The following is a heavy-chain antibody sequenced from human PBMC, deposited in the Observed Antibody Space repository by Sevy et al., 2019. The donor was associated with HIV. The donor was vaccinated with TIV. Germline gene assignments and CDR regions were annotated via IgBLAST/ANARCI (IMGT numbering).Heavy chain of an antibody. J-gene: IGHJ4*02. CDR1: GFTFSTYW. V-gene: IGHV3-7*01. D-gene: IGHD3-16*01. CDR2: IKQDGTDK. Sequence: GGSLRLSCAASGFTFSTYWMTWVRQAPGKGLEWVANIKQDGTDKYYVDSVKGRFTVSRDNAKNSLYLQMDSLRVEDTAVYYCARALADWGSLHYSSWGRGTLVTVSS. CDR3: ARALADWGSLHYSS.